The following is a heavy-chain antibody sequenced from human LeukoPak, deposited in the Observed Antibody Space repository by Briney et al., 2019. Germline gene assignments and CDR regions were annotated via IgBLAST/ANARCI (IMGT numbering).Heavy chain of an antibody. V-gene: IGHV3-7*01. CDR1: GFTFDDYG. D-gene: IGHD5-24*01. CDR3: AKLLRDVTIYDF. CDR2: INQGESMI. Sequence: PGGSLRLSCAASGFTFDDYGMSWVRQAPGKGLEWVASINQGESMIWYVDSVKGRFTISRDNANNLLFLQMNYMRVEDTAVYYCAKLLRDVTIYDFWGHGDLVTVSS. J-gene: IGHJ4*03.